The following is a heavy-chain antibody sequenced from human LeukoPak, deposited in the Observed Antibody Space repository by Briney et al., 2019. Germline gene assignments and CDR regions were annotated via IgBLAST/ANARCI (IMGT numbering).Heavy chain of an antibody. CDR1: GFTFSSYS. CDR2: ISSSSSTI. Sequence: PGGSLRLSCAASGFTFSSYSMNWVRQAPGKGLEWVSYISSSSSTIYYADSVKGRFTISRDNAKNSLYLQMNSLRAEDTAVYYCARQYSSSWYNYYYYMDVWGKGTTVTVSS. D-gene: IGHD6-13*01. CDR3: ARQYSSSWYNYYYYMDV. V-gene: IGHV3-48*01. J-gene: IGHJ6*03.